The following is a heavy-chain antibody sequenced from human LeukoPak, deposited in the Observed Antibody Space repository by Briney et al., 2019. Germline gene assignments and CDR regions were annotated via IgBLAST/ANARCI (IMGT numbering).Heavy chain of an antibody. Sequence: SETLSLTCTVSGGSISSYYWSWIRQPAGKGLEWIGRIYTSGSTNYNPSLKSRVTMSVDTSKNQFSLKLSSVTAADTAVYYCASSYYDFWSGSVDYYGMDVWGQGITVTVSS. CDR3: ASSYYDFWSGSVDYYGMDV. V-gene: IGHV4-4*07. J-gene: IGHJ6*02. CDR1: GGSISSYY. D-gene: IGHD3-3*01. CDR2: IYTSGST.